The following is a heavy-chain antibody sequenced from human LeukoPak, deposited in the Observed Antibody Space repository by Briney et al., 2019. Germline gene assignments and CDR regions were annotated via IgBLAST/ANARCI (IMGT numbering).Heavy chain of an antibody. CDR3: AKDDRDSNYDGEVY. V-gene: IGHV3-30*18. Sequence: GGSLRLSCAASGFTFSSYGMHWVRQAPGKGLEWVAVISYDGGNKYYADSVKGRFTISRDNSKNTLYLQMNSLRAEDTAVYYCAKDDRDSNYDGEVYWGQGTLVTVSS. CDR2: ISYDGGNK. D-gene: IGHD4-11*01. J-gene: IGHJ4*02. CDR1: GFTFSSYG.